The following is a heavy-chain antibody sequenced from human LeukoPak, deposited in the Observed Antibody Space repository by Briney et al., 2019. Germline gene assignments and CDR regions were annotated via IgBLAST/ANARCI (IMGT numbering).Heavy chain of an antibody. CDR2: IWYDASNK. V-gene: IGHV3-33*01. D-gene: IGHD6-19*01. CDR3: ARVLAGSGWYEDF. J-gene: IGHJ4*02. Sequence: GGSLTLSCAASGFTFSSFGMHWVRQAPGKGLEWVAVIWYDASNKYYADSVMGQFTISRDNSKNTLYLQMNSLRDDDTAVYYCARVLAGSGWYEDFWGQGTLVTVSS. CDR1: GFTFSSFG.